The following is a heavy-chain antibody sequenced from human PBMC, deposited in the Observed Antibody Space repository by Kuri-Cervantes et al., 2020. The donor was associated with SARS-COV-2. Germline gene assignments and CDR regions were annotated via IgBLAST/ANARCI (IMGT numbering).Heavy chain of an antibody. CDR1: GYTFTGYY. Sequence: VSVKVSCKASGYTFTGYYMHWVRQAPGQGLEWMGWINPNSGGTNYAQKFQGWVTMTRDTSISTVYMELSRLRSDDTAVYYCARSTPFRRLAVISQGGAFDIWGQGTMVTVSS. CDR3: ARSTPFRRLAVISQGGAFDI. V-gene: IGHV1-2*04. J-gene: IGHJ3*02. D-gene: IGHD3-22*01. CDR2: INPNSGGT.